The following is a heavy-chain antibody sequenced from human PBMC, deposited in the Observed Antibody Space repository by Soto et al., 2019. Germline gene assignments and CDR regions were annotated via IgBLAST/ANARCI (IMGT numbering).Heavy chain of an antibody. V-gene: IGHV4-30-4*01. CDR2: IYYSGST. D-gene: IGHD5-12*01. Sequence: SETLSLTCTVSGGSISSGDYYWSWIRQPPGKGLEWIGYIYYSGSTYYNPSLKSRVTISVDTSKNQFSLKLSSVTAADTAVYYCARDSVATLAGGWFDPWGQGTLVTVPQ. CDR1: GGSISSGDYY. CDR3: ARDSVATLAGGWFDP. J-gene: IGHJ5*02.